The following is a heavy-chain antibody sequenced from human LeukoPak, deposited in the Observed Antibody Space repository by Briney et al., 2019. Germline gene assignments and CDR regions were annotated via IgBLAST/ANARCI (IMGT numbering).Heavy chain of an antibody. CDR3: ARGAADRNNYYYYIDV. J-gene: IGHJ6*03. CDR2: INHTGTT. CDR1: GGSFNTYY. Sequence: ASETLSLTCAVYGGSFNTYYWNWIRQSPGKGLEWIGEINHTGTTNYNPSLKSRFTISVDTSKNQFSLKLTSVTAADTAVYYCARGAADRNNYYYYIDVWGKGTTVTVSS. V-gene: IGHV4-34*01. D-gene: IGHD1/OR15-1a*01.